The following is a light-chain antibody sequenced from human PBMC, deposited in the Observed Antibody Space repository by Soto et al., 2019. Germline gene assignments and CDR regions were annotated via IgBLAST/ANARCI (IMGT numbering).Light chain of an antibody. J-gene: IGKJ1*01. V-gene: IGKV1-5*03. CDR1: QSSNNW. Sequence: DIRMTQSPSTLSASVGDRVTITCRASQSSNNWLAWYQQKPGKAPKLLIYRASSLEHGVPSRLSGRGSGTEFIFTITRLQPDDFATYYCQQYSSDSTFGKGTKVEI. CDR2: RAS. CDR3: QQYSSDST.